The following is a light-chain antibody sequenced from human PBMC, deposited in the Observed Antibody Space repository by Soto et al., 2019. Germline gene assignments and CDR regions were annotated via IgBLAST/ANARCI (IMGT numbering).Light chain of an antibody. CDR3: QQYNNWRIT. V-gene: IGKV3-15*01. J-gene: IGKJ5*01. Sequence: EIVMTQSPATLSVSPGERATLSCRASQSVRSDLAWYQQKPGQAPRLLIYGASTRATDIPARFSGSGSGTEFTLTISSLRTEDFALYYCQQYNNWRITFGQGTRLEI. CDR2: GAS. CDR1: QSVRSD.